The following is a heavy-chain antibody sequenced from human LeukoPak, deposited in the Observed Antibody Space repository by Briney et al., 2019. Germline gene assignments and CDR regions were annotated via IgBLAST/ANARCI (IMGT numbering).Heavy chain of an antibody. J-gene: IGHJ3*02. D-gene: IGHD3-22*01. V-gene: IGHV3-21*01. CDR1: GFTFSSYS. CDR2: ISSISSYI. CDR3: ARDLYYDSSGSRSSAFDI. Sequence: PGGSLRLSCASSGFTFSSYSMNWVRQAPGKGLEWVSSISSISSYIFYADLVKGRFTISRDKAKNSLYLQMKSLRAEDTAVYYCARDLYYDSSGSRSSAFDIWGQGTMVTVSS.